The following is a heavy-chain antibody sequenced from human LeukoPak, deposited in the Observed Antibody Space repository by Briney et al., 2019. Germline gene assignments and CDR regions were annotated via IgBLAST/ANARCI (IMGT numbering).Heavy chain of an antibody. CDR2: IYYSGST. CDR1: GGSISSGSYY. V-gene: IGHV4-39*01. CDR3: ARRTLITSVTPGDL. D-gene: IGHD4-17*01. Sequence: PSETLSLTCTVSGGSISSGSYYWAWIRQPPGKGLEWIGTIYYSGSTYYTPSLKTRVTISIDTSKNQFSLRLSSVTAADTAIYYCARRTLITSVTPGDLWGRGALVTVSS. J-gene: IGHJ2*01.